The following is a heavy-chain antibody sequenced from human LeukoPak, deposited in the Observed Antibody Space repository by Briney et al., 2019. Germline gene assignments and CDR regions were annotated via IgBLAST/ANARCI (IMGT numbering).Heavy chain of an antibody. V-gene: IGHV3-9*01. D-gene: IGHD3-3*01. CDR3: AKDTWNTPFGVVLGGFDY. J-gene: IGHJ4*02. CDR1: GFTFDDYA. CDR2: ISWNSGSI. Sequence: PGGSLRLSCAASGFTFDDYAMHWVRQAPGKGLEWVSGISWNSGSIGYADSVKGRFTISRDNAKNSLYLQMNSLRAEDTALYYCAKDTWNTPFGVVLGGFDYWGQGTLVTVSS.